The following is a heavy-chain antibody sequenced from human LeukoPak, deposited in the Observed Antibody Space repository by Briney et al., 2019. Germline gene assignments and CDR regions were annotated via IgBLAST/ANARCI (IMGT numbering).Heavy chain of an antibody. CDR3: ARDPSNSSGRNILFDY. D-gene: IGHD3-22*01. J-gene: IGHJ4*02. V-gene: IGHV1-18*01. CDR2: ISGYNGDT. CDR1: GYTYTRHG. Sequence: ASVTVSCKASGYTYTRHGISWVRQAPGQGLEWMGWISGYNGDTNHAQNFQGRVTMTTDTSTTTAYMELRSLRSDDTAVYYCARDPSNSSGRNILFDYWGQGTLVTVSS.